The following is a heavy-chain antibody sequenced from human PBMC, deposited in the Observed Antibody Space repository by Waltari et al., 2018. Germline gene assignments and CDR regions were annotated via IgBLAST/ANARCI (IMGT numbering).Heavy chain of an antibody. Sequence: VQLVESGGGLVQPGGSLRLSCAASGFTFSSYWMSWVRQAPGKGLEWIGSIYYSGSTYYNPSLKSRVTISVDTSRNQFSLILSSVTAADTAVYYCARRSADGFDIWDQGTMVTVSS. V-gene: IGHV4-39*07. CDR3: ARRSADGFDI. J-gene: IGHJ3*02. CDR1: GFTFSSYW. CDR2: IYYSGST.